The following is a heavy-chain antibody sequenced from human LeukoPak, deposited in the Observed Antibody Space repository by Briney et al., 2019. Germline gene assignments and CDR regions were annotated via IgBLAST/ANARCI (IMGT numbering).Heavy chain of an antibody. CDR3: TTDKETVDAFDI. CDR1: GFTLSDHY. CDR2: IRNKANSYTT. V-gene: IGHV3-72*01. J-gene: IGHJ3*02. D-gene: IGHD4-17*01. Sequence: PGGSLRLSCAASGFTLSDHYMDWVRQAPGKGLEWVGRIRNKANSYTTEYAASVKGRFTISRDDSKNTLYLQMNSLKTEDTAVYYCTTDKETVDAFDIWGQGTMVTVSS.